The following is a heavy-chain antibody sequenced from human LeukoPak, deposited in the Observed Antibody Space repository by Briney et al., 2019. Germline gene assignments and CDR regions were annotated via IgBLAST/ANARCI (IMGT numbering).Heavy chain of an antibody. D-gene: IGHD6-19*01. CDR3: ARVKGSSGWYDAFDI. CDR2: IYHSGST. V-gene: IGHV4-30-2*01. Sequence: SQTLSLTCTVSGGSISSGGYYWSWNRQPPGQGLEWIGYIYHSGSTYYNPSLKSRVTISVDRSKNQFSLKLSSVTAADTAVYYCARVKGSSGWYDAFDIWGQGTMVTVSS. CDR1: GGSISSGGYY. J-gene: IGHJ3*02.